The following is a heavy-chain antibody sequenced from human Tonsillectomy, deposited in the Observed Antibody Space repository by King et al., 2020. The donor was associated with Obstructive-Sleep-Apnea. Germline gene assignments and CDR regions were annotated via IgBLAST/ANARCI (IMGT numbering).Heavy chain of an antibody. V-gene: IGHV3-30-3*01. CDR1: GFTFNYYA. Sequence: VQLVESGGGVVQPGRSLRLSCAVSGFTFNYYAMYWVRQAPGKGLEWVAFISYDGNNKYYADSVKGRFTISRDNSKNTLYLQMNSLRAEDTAVYYCARDLVLYSFGSGSYSNGERYFDYWGQGTLVTVSS. D-gene: IGHD3-10*01. J-gene: IGHJ4*02. CDR3: ARDLVLYSFGSGSYSNGERYFDY. CDR2: ISYDGNNK.